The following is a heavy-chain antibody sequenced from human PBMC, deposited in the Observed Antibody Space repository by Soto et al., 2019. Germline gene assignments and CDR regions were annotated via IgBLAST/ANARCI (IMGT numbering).Heavy chain of an antibody. V-gene: IGHV3-21*01. Sequence: GGSLRLSCAASGFTFSSYSMNWVRQAPGKGLEWVSSISSSSSYIYYADSVKGRFTISRDNAKNSLYLQMNSLRAEDTAVYYCARGGGWVGHYFDYWGQGTLVTVSS. CDR2: ISSSSSYI. D-gene: IGHD6-19*01. CDR3: ARGGGWVGHYFDY. CDR1: GFTFSSYS. J-gene: IGHJ4*02.